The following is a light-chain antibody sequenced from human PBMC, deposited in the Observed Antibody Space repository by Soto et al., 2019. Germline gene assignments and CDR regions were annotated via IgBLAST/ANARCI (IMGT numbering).Light chain of an antibody. CDR3: QSYDSNLSLV. V-gene: IGLV1-40*01. CDR1: SSNIGAGYD. Sequence: QSVLTQPPSVSGAPGQRVTISCTGSSSNIGAGYDVHWYQQLPGTAPKLLIYGNSNRPSGVPDRFSGSKSGTSASLAITGLQAEDEADYYCQSYDSNLSLVFGRGTKVTVL. CDR2: GNS. J-gene: IGLJ2*01.